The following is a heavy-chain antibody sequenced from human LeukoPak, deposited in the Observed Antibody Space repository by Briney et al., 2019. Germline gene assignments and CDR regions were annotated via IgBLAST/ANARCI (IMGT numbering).Heavy chain of an antibody. CDR3: ARDVYYGSVGGSWFDP. V-gene: IGHV1-46*01. D-gene: IGHD3-10*01. CDR2: INPRGGST. J-gene: IGHJ5*02. Sequence: ASVKVSCKASGYSLSNYYMHWVRQAPGQGLEWMGIINPRGGSTNYAQKFQGRVTVTSDTSTSTVYMELSSLRSEDTALYYCARDVYYGSVGGSWFDPWCQGTLVTVSS. CDR1: GYSLSNYY.